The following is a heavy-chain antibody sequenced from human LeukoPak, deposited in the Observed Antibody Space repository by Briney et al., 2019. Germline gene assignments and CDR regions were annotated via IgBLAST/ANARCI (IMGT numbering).Heavy chain of an antibody. CDR2: IIGSGST. J-gene: IGHJ4*02. V-gene: IGHV3-23*01. CDR3: AKEVGYYYGSGSYIEY. CDR1: GFTFCSYA. D-gene: IGHD3-10*01. Sequence: GGYLRLSCVASGFTFCSYAMSWVRQAPGEGLEWVSVIIGSGSTYYADSVKCRFTISRDNSKNTVYLQMNSLRAEDTPVYYCAKEVGYYYGSGSYIEYWGQGTLVTVSS.